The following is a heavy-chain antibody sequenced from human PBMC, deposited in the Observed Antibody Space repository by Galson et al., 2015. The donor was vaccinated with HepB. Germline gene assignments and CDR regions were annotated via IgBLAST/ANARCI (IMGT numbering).Heavy chain of an antibody. V-gene: IGHV3-23*01. CDR3: ARSSSGSYFHRLDV. J-gene: IGHJ6*02. CDR2: ISGSGGNT. D-gene: IGHD3-10*01. CDR1: GVTYRSHA. Sequence: SLRLSGVAPGVTYRSHAMSWAPQAPGKGLEWVSGISGSGGNTHYADSVKGRFTISRDNSKNTVSLQMKSLTAEDTAVYYCARSSSGSYFHRLDVWGQGTTVTVSS.